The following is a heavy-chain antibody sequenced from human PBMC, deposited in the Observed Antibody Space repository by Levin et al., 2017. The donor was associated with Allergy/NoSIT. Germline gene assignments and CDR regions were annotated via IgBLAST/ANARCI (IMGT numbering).Heavy chain of an antibody. J-gene: IGHJ6*02. D-gene: IGHD2-2*01. CDR1: GYTFTSYG. CDR2: ISAYNGNT. CDR3: AREDIVLVPAAMEDYYYYYGMDV. V-gene: IGHV1-18*01. Sequence: ASVKVSCKASGYTFTSYGISWVRQAPGQGLEWMGWISAYNGNTNYAQKLQGRVTMTTDTSTSTAYMELRSLRSDDTAVYYCAREDIVLVPAAMEDYYYYYGMDVWGQGTTVTVSS.